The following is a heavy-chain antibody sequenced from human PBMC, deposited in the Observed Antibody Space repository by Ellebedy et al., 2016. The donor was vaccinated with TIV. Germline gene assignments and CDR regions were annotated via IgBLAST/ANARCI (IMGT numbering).Heavy chain of an antibody. CDR2: ISYDGST. V-gene: IGHV4-59*05. J-gene: IGHJ5*02. CDR3: AKHLKPDRSSKNWFDP. Sequence: MPGGSLRLSCTVSGGSISSFYWSWIRQPPGKGLEWIGSISYDGSTYYNPSLKSRVTISVDTSKNHFSLWLNSVTAADTAVFFCAKHLKPDRSSKNWFDPWGQGTLVTVSS. D-gene: IGHD3-22*01. CDR1: GGSISSFY.